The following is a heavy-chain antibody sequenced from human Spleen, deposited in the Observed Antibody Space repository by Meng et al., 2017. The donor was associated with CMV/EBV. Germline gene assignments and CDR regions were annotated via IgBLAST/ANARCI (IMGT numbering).Heavy chain of an antibody. CDR1: GGSVSSGSYY. Sequence: SETLSLTCTVSGGSVSSGSYYWSWIRQPPGKGLEWIGYIYYSGSTNYNPSLKSRVTISVDTSKNQFSLKLSSVTAADTAVYYCARGGVNYDFWSGPSRFDYWGQGTLVTVSS. CDR2: IYYSGST. CDR3: ARGGVNYDFWSGPSRFDY. V-gene: IGHV4-61*01. D-gene: IGHD3-3*01. J-gene: IGHJ4*02.